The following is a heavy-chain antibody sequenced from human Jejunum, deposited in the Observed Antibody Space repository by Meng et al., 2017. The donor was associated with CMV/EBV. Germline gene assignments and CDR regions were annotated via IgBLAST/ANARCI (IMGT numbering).Heavy chain of an antibody. CDR1: GVSISSDNW. Sequence: QVQLQEPGPGRVKPSGTLSLTCVFSGVSISSDNWWSWIRQPPGEGLEWIGEIYHSGTTNYNPSLRSRVTISIDKSKNHLSLQLTYVTAADTAIYYCARRAGGQTNSVDDPPQRWGQGTLVTVSS. D-gene: IGHD5-12*01. J-gene: IGHJ4*02. CDR3: ARRAGGQTNSVDDPPQR. CDR2: IYHSGTT. V-gene: IGHV4-4*02.